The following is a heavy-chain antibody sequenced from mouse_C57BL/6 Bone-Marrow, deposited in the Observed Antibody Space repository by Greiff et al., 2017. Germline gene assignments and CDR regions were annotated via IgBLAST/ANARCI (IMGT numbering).Heavy chain of an antibody. V-gene: IGHV1-64*01. D-gene: IGHD1-1*01. Sequence: QVQLQQPGAELVKPGASVKLSCKASGYTFTSYWMHWVKQRPGQDLEWIGMIRPNSGSNNYNEKFKNKATMTVDTSSSTAYMQLSSLTSEDSAVYDCAREGYYGQFAYWGQGTLVTVSA. CDR2: IRPNSGSN. J-gene: IGHJ3*01. CDR3: AREGYYGQFAY. CDR1: GYTFTSYW.